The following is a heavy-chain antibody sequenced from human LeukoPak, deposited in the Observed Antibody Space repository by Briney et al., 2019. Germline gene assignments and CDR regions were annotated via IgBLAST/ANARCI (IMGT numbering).Heavy chain of an antibody. D-gene: IGHD3-3*01. Sequence: PGGSLRLSCAASGFTFSSYGIHWVRQAPGKGLEWVAFISHDGNNENYADSVKGRFTISGDNSKNMLYLQMNSLRPEDTAVYYCAKGGRNRRGIWSGYYTADYYMDVWGKGTTVTVSS. CDR1: GFTFSSYG. CDR3: AKGGRNRRGIWSGYYTADYYMDV. CDR2: ISHDGNNE. V-gene: IGHV3-30*18. J-gene: IGHJ6*03.